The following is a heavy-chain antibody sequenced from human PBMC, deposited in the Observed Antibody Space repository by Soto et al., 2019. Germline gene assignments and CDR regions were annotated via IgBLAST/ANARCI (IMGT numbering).Heavy chain of an antibody. CDR1: GGSFSGYY. V-gene: IGHV4-34*01. D-gene: IGHD3-3*01. J-gene: IGHJ4*02. Sequence: SETLSLTCAVYGGSFSGYYWSWIRQPPGKGLEWIGEINHSGSTNYNPSLKSRVTISVDTSKNQFSLKLSSVTAADTAVYYCARRITIFGVVIPRGQHFDYWGQGTLVTVSS. CDR2: INHSGST. CDR3: ARRITIFGVVIPRGQHFDY.